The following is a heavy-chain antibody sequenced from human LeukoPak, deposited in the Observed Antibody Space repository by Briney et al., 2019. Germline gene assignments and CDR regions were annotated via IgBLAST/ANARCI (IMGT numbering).Heavy chain of an antibody. Sequence: PGGSLRLSCAASGFTFSNYWMTWVRQAPGKGMEWVANIKEDGSEKYYVDSVKGRFTISRDNAKKSLYLEMNSLRAEDTAVYYCARDSPGYGAYVSWGQGTLVSVSS. J-gene: IGHJ1*01. D-gene: IGHD5-12*01. CDR1: GFTFSNYW. V-gene: IGHV3-7*01. CDR3: ARDSPGYGAYVS. CDR2: IKEDGSEK.